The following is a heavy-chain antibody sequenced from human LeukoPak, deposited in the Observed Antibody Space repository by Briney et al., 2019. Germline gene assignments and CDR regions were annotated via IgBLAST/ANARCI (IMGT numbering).Heavy chain of an antibody. Sequence: ASVKVSCKASGYTFTSYGISWGRQAPGQWLEWMGWISAYKGNTNYAQKLQGRVTMTTDTSTSTAYMELRSLRSDDTAVYYCAREVTYYDILTGPGAYYGMDVWGKGTTVTVSS. CDR1: GYTFTSYG. CDR3: AREVTYYDILTGPGAYYGMDV. D-gene: IGHD3-9*01. CDR2: ISAYKGNT. J-gene: IGHJ6*04. V-gene: IGHV1-18*04.